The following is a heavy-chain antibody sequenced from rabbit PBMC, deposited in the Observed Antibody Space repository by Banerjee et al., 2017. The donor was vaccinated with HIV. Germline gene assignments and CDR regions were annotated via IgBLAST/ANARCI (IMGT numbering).Heavy chain of an antibody. Sequence: QEQLEESGGGLVKPEGSLTLTCTASGFSFSSGYYIYWVRQAPGKGLEWIACIYTGSSGSTYYASWAKGRFTISKTSSTTVTLQMTSLTAADTATYFCARDLAGVIGWNFNLWGPGTLVTVS. CDR3: ARDLAGVIGWNFNL. CDR2: IYTGSSGST. V-gene: IGHV1S45*01. J-gene: IGHJ4*01. D-gene: IGHD4-1*01. CDR1: GFSFSSGYY.